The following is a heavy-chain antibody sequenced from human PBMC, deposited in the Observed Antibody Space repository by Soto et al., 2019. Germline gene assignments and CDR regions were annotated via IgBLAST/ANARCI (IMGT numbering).Heavy chain of an antibody. CDR1: GDSISNSNYY. J-gene: IGHJ6*02. CDR3: ARGGCSSTSCYVAYYYYGMDV. Sequence: SETLSLTCTDSGDSISNSNYYWGWIRQPPGKGLEWIANIYYSGITYCNPSLKSRVTISVDTSKNQFSLKLSSVTAADTAVYYCARGGCSSTSCYVAYYYYGMDVWGQGTTVTVSS. V-gene: IGHV4-39*07. CDR2: IYYSGIT. D-gene: IGHD2-2*01.